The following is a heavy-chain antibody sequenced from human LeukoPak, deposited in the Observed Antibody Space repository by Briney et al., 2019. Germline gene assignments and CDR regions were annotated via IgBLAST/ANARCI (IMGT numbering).Heavy chain of an antibody. J-gene: IGHJ4*02. CDR3: AREGGGYSYGQFDY. Sequence: GGSLRLSCAASGFTFSSYSMNWVRQAPGKGLEWVSSISSSSSYIYYADSVKGRFTISRDNAKNSLYPQMNSLRAEDTAVYYCAREGGGYSYGQFDYWGQGTLVTVSS. V-gene: IGHV3-21*01. CDR2: ISSSSSYI. D-gene: IGHD5-18*01. CDR1: GFTFSSYS.